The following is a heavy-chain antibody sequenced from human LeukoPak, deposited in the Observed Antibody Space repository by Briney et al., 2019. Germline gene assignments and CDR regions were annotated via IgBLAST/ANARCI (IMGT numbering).Heavy chain of an antibody. V-gene: IGHV4-59*01. D-gene: IGHD2-2*01. CDR1: GGSISGYY. J-gene: IGHJ4*02. Sequence: SETLSLTCIVSGGSISGYYWSWIRQHPGKGLEWIGSIYYSGSTDYNPSLKSRVIISVDTSKNQFSLSLISVTAADTAVYYCARVVPAARLDYWGQGTLVTVSS. CDR3: ARVVPAARLDY. CDR2: IYYSGST.